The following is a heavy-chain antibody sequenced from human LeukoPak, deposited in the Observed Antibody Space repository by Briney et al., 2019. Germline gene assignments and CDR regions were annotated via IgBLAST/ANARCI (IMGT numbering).Heavy chain of an antibody. Sequence: PGGSLGLSCAASGFTFSDYYMSWIRQAPGKALEWVAYITSSGSAIYYADSVKGRFTISRDNAKNSLYLQMNGLTADDTAIYYCASDIVATSGDYWGQGTLVTVSS. CDR3: ASDIVATSGDY. CDR2: ITSSGSAI. CDR1: GFTFSDYY. J-gene: IGHJ4*02. D-gene: IGHD5-12*01. V-gene: IGHV3-11*01.